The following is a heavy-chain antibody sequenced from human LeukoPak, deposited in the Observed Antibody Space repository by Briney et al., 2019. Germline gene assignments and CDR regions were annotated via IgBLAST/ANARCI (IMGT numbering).Heavy chain of an antibody. CDR2: IYSGGST. V-gene: IGHV3-53*01. Sequence: GGSLRLSCAASGFTFSNAWMSWVRQAPGKGLEWVSVIYSGGSTYYADSVKGRFTISRDNSKNTLYLQMNSLRAEDTAVYYCAKTENDILTGYYKTPFAFDIWGQGTMVTVSS. D-gene: IGHD3-9*01. CDR1: GFTFSNAW. CDR3: AKTENDILTGYYKTPFAFDI. J-gene: IGHJ3*02.